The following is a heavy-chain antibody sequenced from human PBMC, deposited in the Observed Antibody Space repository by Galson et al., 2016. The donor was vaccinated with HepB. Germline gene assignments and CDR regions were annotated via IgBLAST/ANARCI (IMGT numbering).Heavy chain of an antibody. Sequence: ETLSLTCAVSGDSIRSSDWWSWVRQPPGKGLEWIGEIYHTGSTNYNPSLKSRVPISVDKSKNQFALKMTSVTAADTAGYYCARVRVVAMWGGADWFDPWGQGTLVTASS. J-gene: IGHJ5*02. CDR2: IYHTGST. D-gene: IGHD2-15*01. CDR1: GDSIRSSDW. CDR3: ARVRVVAMWGGADWFDP. V-gene: IGHV4-4*02.